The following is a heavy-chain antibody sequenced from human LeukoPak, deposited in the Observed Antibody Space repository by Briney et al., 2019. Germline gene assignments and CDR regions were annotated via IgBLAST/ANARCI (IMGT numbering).Heavy chain of an antibody. CDR1: GGSISSYY. Sequence: SETLSLTCTVSGGSISSYYWNWIRQPPGKGLEWIGHIYTSGNTNYNPSLRSRVTISVDTSKNQFSLKLNSVTAADTAVYFCARSRFELRSGYLPNYYMDVWGKGTTVTVSS. J-gene: IGHJ6*03. CDR3: ARSRFELRSGYLPNYYMDV. D-gene: IGHD3-3*01. CDR2: IYTSGNT. V-gene: IGHV4-4*09.